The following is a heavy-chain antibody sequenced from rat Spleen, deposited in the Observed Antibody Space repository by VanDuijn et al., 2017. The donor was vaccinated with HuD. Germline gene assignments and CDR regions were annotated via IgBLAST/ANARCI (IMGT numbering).Heavy chain of an antibody. V-gene: IGHV2S63*01. CDR2: MWSGGSI. J-gene: IGHJ3*01. Sequence: EVQLKESGPGLVQPSQTLSLTCTVSGFSLTDYSVHWVRQPPGKGLEWMGIMWSGGSISYNSTLKSRLSISRDTSKSQVSLKMNSLHTEDTAIYYCTREVYTTDYYYGWFAYWGQGTLVTVSS. CDR1: GFSLTDYS. CDR3: TREVYTTDYYYGWFAY. D-gene: IGHD1-6*01.